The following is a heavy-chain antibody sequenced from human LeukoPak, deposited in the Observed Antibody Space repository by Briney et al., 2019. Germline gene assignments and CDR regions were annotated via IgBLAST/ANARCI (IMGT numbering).Heavy chain of an antibody. D-gene: IGHD3-10*01. CDR2: FDPEDGET. J-gene: IGHJ4*02. V-gene: IGHV1-24*01. Sequence: ASVKVSCKVSGYTLTEISMHWVRQPPGKGLEWMGGFDPEDGETIYAQKFQGRVTMTEDTSTDTAYMELSSLRSEDTAVYYCATQAEYYYGSGSYIYWGQGTLVTVSS. CDR1: GYTLTEIS. CDR3: ATQAEYYYGSGSYIY.